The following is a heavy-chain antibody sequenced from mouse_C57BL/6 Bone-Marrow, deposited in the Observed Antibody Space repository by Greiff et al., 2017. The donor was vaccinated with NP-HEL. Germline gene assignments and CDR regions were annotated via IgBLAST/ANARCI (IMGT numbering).Heavy chain of an antibody. CDR1: GYTFTDYY. J-gene: IGHJ4*01. Sequence: EVQLQQSGPELVKPGASVKISCKASGYTFTDYYMNWVKQSHGKSLEWIGDINPNNGGTSYNQKFKGKATLTVDKSSSTAYMELRSLTSEDSAVYYCARRLYYDYDAMDYWGQGTSVTVSS. CDR2: INPNNGGT. CDR3: ARRLYYDYDAMDY. D-gene: IGHD2-1*01. V-gene: IGHV1-26*01.